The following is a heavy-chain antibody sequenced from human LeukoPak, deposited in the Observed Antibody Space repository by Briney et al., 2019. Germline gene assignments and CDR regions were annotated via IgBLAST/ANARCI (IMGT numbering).Heavy chain of an antibody. J-gene: IGHJ2*01. Sequence: PGGSLRLSCAASGFTFSSYGMHWVRQAPGKGLEWVAVISYDGSNKYYADSVKGRFTIPRDNSKNTLYLQMNSLRAEDTAVYYCAGGQGWHFDLWGLGTLITVSS. D-gene: IGHD2-15*01. CDR3: AGGQGWHFDL. CDR2: ISYDGSNK. CDR1: GFTFSSYG. V-gene: IGHV3-30*03.